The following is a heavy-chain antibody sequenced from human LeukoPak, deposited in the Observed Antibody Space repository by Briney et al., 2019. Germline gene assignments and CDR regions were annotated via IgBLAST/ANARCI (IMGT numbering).Heavy chain of an antibody. D-gene: IGHD3-10*01. CDR1: LFTFSSYA. Sequence: GGSLRLSCAASLFTFSSYAMTWVHQAPGKGLEWVSTINPSGGDTYYADSVRGRFTISRDNSKKTLYLQMDSLRAEDTAVYYCAKAYNYGSGSYYSFFDNWGQGTLVTVSS. CDR3: AKAYNYGSGSYYSFFDN. J-gene: IGHJ4*02. V-gene: IGHV3-23*01. CDR2: INPSGGDT.